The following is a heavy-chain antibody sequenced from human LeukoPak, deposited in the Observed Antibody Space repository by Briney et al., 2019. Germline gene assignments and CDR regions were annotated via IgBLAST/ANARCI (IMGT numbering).Heavy chain of an antibody. J-gene: IGHJ5*02. CDR3: ARAREITIYNWFDP. V-gene: IGHV3-48*03. CDR2: ISSSGITI. Sequence: PGGSLRLSCAASGFTFSSYEMNWVRQAPGKGLEWVSYISSSGITIYYADSVKGRFTISRDNAKNSLYLQVNSLRAEDTAVYYCARAREITIYNWFDPWGQGTLVTVSS. D-gene: IGHD3-3*01. CDR1: GFTFSSYE.